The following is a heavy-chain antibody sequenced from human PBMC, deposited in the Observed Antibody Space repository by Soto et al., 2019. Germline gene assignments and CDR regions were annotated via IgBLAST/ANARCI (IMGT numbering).Heavy chain of an antibody. CDR3: ARHYLGTVTRTIFSAFDI. Sequence: QVQLQESGPGLVKPSETLSLTCTVSGGSISSYYWSWIRQPPGKGLEWIGYIYYSGSTNYNPSLRSRVTISVDTSKNQFSLRLSSVTAADTAVYYCARHYLGTVTRTIFSAFDIWGQWTMVTVSS. CDR1: GGSISSYY. J-gene: IGHJ3*02. CDR2: IYYSGST. D-gene: IGHD4-17*01. V-gene: IGHV4-59*08.